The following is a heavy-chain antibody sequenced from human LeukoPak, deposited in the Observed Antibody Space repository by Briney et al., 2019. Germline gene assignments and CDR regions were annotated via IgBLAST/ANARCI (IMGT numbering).Heavy chain of an antibody. V-gene: IGHV3-73*01. Sequence: PGGSLRLSCAASGFTFSGSAMHWVRQASGKGLEWVGRIRSKANSYATAYAASVKGRFTISRDDSKNTAYLQMNSLKTEDTAVYYCTTPHDYGGNSAVHSPRRRAFDIWGQGTMATVSS. CDR2: IRSKANSYAT. J-gene: IGHJ3*02. D-gene: IGHD4-23*01. CDR3: TTPHDYGGNSAVHSPRRRAFDI. CDR1: GFTFSGSA.